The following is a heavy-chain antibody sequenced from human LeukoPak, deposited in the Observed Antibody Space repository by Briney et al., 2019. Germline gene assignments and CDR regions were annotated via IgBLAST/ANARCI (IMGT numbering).Heavy chain of an antibody. D-gene: IGHD3-16*02. J-gene: IGHJ4*02. V-gene: IGHV4-34*01. CDR2: INHSGST. CDR1: GGSFSGYY. Sequence: SETLSLTCAVYGGSFSGYYWSWIRQPPGKGLEWIGEINHSGSTNYNPSLKSRVTISVDTSKNQFSLKLSSVTAADTAVYYCARSRGLYVWGSYRYGAYFDYWGQGTLVTVSP. CDR3: ARSRGLYVWGSYRYGAYFDY.